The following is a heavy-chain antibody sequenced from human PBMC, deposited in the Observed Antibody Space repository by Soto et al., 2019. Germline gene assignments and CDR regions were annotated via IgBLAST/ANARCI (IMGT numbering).Heavy chain of an antibody. CDR3: AKDWTRPDY. Sequence: EVQLLESGGDLVQPGGSLRLSCAASGLTFSGYAMTWVRQAPGKGLEWVSAISGGGDITYYADSVKGRFTISRDKSRNTLYLQMNNLRPEDTAVYYCAKDWTRPDYWGQGTLVTVSS. D-gene: IGHD3-3*01. CDR1: GLTFSGYA. V-gene: IGHV3-23*01. CDR2: ISGGGDIT. J-gene: IGHJ4*02.